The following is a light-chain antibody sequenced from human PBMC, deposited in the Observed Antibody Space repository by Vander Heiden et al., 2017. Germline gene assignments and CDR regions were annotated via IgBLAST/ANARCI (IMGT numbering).Light chain of an antibody. Sequence: EIVMTQSPATLSVSPGERATLSCRASQSVTNDLAWYQQKPGQAPRLLIYGASTRATGIPARFSGSGYGTEFTLTISSRQPEDFAVYYCQEYSNWPPYTFGQGTKMEIK. J-gene: IGKJ2*01. V-gene: IGKV3-15*01. CDR1: QSVTND. CDR3: QEYSNWPPYT. CDR2: GAS.